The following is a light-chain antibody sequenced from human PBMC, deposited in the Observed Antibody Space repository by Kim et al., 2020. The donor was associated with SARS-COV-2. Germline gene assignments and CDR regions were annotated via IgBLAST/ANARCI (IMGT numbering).Light chain of an antibody. Sequence: SYELTQPPSVSVSPGQTASITCSGDKLGDKYACWYQQKQGQSPVLVIYQDSKRPSGIPERFSGSNSGNTATLTISGTQAMDEADYYCQAWDSSTAGVFGG. CDR2: QDS. V-gene: IGLV3-1*01. J-gene: IGLJ2*01. CDR1: KLGDKY. CDR3: QAWDSSTAGV.